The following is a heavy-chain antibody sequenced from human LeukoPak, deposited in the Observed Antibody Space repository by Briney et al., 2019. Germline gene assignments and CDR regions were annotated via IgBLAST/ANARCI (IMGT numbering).Heavy chain of an antibody. Sequence: GGSLRLSCAASGFTFSGYWMHWVRQAPGKGLVWVSRIKSDGSSTTYADSVKGRFTISRDNAKNTLYLQMNSLRVEDTAVYFCARSDWFDPWGQGTLDTVSS. J-gene: IGHJ5*02. CDR1: GFTFSGYW. CDR3: ARSDWFDP. CDR2: IKSDGSST. V-gene: IGHV3-74*01.